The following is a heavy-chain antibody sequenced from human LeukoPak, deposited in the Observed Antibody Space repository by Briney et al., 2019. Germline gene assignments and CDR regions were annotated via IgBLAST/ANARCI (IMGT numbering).Heavy chain of an antibody. V-gene: IGHV3-21*05. Sequence: PGGSLRLSCAASGFTFSSYSMNWVRQAPGKGLEWISYISGNSGNIHYADSVKGRFTISRDKSKDTLYLQMNRLRAEDTAVYYCAKGYYSRPKTNTAMVNDYYYYYGMDVWGQGTTVTVSS. CDR3: AKGYYSRPKTNTAMVNDYYYYYGMDV. CDR2: ISGNSGNI. J-gene: IGHJ6*02. D-gene: IGHD5-18*01. CDR1: GFTFSSYS.